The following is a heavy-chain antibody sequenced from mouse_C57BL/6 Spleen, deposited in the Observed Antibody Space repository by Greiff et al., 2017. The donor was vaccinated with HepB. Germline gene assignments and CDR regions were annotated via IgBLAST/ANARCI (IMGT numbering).Heavy chain of an antibody. J-gene: IGHJ3*01. CDR2: ISYDGSN. CDR1: GYSITSGYY. V-gene: IGHV3-6*01. Sequence: EVQLVESGPGLVKPSQSLSLTCSVTGYSITSGYYWTWIRQFPGNKLEWMGYISYDGSNNYNPSLKNRISITRDTSKNQFFLKLNSVTTEDTATYYCAREGYYGSSYVIAYWGQGTLVTVSA. D-gene: IGHD1-1*01. CDR3: AREGYYGSSYVIAY.